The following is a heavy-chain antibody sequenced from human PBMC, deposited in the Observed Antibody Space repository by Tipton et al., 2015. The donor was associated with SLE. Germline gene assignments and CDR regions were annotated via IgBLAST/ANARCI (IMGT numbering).Heavy chain of an antibody. CDR2: ISSSSNYI. J-gene: IGHJ4*02. Sequence: SLRLSCAASGFTFNNYSMNWVRQAPGKGLEWVSSISSSSNYIYYADSVQGRFTISRDNAKNSLYLQMNSLRAEDTAIYYCASGAVAGSFDYWGQGTLVTVSP. CDR3: ASGAVAGSFDY. V-gene: IGHV3-21*06. D-gene: IGHD6-19*01. CDR1: GFTFNNYS.